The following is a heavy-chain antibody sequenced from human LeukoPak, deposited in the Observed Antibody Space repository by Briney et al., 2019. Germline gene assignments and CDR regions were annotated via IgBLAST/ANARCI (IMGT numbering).Heavy chain of an antibody. CDR3: AREVVAAAESYYFDY. D-gene: IGHD6-13*01. J-gene: IGHJ4*02. CDR1: GGSISSNSYY. V-gene: IGHV4-39*02. Sequence: SETLSLTCTVSGGSISSNSYYWGWIRQPPGKGLEWIGSIYYSGSPYYNPSLKSRVTISVDTSKNQFSLKVSSVTAADTAVYYYAREVVAAAESYYFDYWGQGTLVTVSS. CDR2: IYYSGSP.